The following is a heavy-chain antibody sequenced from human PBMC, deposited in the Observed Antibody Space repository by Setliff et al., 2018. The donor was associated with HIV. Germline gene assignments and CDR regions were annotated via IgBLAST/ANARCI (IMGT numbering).Heavy chain of an antibody. CDR2: IFYSGST. CDR1: GGSITSSTYY. J-gene: IGHJ4*02. V-gene: IGHV4-39*07. D-gene: IGHD3-22*01. Sequence: SETLSLTCTVSGGSITSSTYYWDWIRQPPGKGLEWIGSIFYSGSTYYNPSVKSRVTISIDTSKNQFSLRLSSVTAADTAVYYCARDHKYYYDSSGLDYWGQGTLVTAPQ. CDR3: ARDHKYYYDSSGLDY.